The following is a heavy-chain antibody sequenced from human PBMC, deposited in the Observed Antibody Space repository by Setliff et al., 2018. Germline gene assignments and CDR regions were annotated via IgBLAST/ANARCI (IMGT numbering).Heavy chain of an antibody. D-gene: IGHD3-9*01. CDR3: ARERYFDWFFED. CDR1: GESFSNNY. J-gene: IGHJ4*01. V-gene: IGHV4-34*01. CDR2: SNHGGST. Sequence: SETLSLTCSVYGESFSNNYWSWIRQTPGKGLEWIGESNHGGSTSYNPSLKSRVTISRDTSTNQFSLKLGSVTAADTAVYYCARERYFDWFFEDWGHGTLVTVSS.